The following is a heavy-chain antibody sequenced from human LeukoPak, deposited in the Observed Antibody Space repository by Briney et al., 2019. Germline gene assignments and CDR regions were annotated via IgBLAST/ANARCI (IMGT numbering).Heavy chain of an antibody. Sequence: PSETLSLTCNVSGASISSSHWSWVRQPPGKGLEWIGNIHTSGGSNYSPSLTSRVTISLDTSRNQFSLKLTSVTAADTAVYYCARGTSTVVTPEYYYYYCMDVWGKGTTVTVSS. CDR3: ARGTSTVVTPEYYYYYCMDV. CDR2: IHTSGGS. CDR1: GASISSSH. D-gene: IGHD4-23*01. V-gene: IGHV4-4*09. J-gene: IGHJ6*03.